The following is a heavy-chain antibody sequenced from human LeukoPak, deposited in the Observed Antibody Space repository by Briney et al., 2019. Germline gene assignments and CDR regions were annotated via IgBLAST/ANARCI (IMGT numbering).Heavy chain of an antibody. CDR2: IDSSGGSK. Sequence: PGGPLRLSCAASGFTLSNYEINWVRQAPGKGLEWLSYIDSSGGSKFYADSVTGRFTVSRDNAKNSLYLQLNSLRVEDTALYYCARETPTIKGDAFDIWGQGTMVTVSS. J-gene: IGHJ3*02. CDR1: GFTLSNYE. D-gene: IGHD5-12*01. CDR3: ARETPTIKGDAFDI. V-gene: IGHV3-48*03.